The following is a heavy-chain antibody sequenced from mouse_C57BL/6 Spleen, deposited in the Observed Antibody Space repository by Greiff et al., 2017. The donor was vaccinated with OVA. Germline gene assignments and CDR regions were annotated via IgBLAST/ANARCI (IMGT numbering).Heavy chain of an antibody. CDR2: IFPGDGDT. Sequence: QVQLQQSGPELVKPGASVKISCKASGYAFSSSWMNWVKQRPGKGLEWVGRIFPGDGDTNYTGKFKGKATLTADKSASTAYMQLSSLTSEDSAVYFWARGTPAGCAYWGKGTLVTVSA. D-gene: IGHD3-3*01. V-gene: IGHV1-82*01. J-gene: IGHJ3*01. CDR3: ARGTPAGCAY. CDR1: GYAFSSSW.